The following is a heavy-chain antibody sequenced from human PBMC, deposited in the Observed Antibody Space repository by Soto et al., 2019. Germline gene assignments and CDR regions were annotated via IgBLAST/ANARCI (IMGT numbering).Heavy chain of an antibody. CDR3: ARGARIAAAGTSFDY. V-gene: IGHV4-34*01. Sequence: PSETLSLTCAVYGGSFSGYYWSWICQPPGKGLEWIGEINHSGSTNYNPSLKSRVTISVDTSKNQFSLKLSSVTAADTAVYYCARGARIAAAGTSFDYWGQGTLVTVSS. CDR1: GGSFSGYY. D-gene: IGHD6-13*01. J-gene: IGHJ4*02. CDR2: INHSGST.